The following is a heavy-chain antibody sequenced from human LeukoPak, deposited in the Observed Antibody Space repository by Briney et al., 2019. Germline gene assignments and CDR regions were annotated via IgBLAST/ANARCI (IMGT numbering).Heavy chain of an antibody. CDR1: GYTFTGYY. CDR3: ARGGGGSSSSNDY. Sequence: GASVKVSCKASGYTFTGYYMHWVRQAPGQGLEWMGCINPNSGGTYYAQKFQGRVTMTRDTSISTAYMELSRLRSDDTAVYYCARGGGGSSSSNDYWGQGTLVTVSS. V-gene: IGHV1-2*02. J-gene: IGHJ4*02. D-gene: IGHD6-6*01. CDR2: INPNSGGT.